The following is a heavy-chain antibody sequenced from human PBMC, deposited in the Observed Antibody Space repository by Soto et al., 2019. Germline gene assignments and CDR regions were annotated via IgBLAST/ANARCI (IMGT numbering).Heavy chain of an antibody. CDR2: ISANNGNT. D-gene: IGHD1-26*01. Sequence: QVQLVQSGAEVKKPGASVKVSCKASGYTLTSYGISWVRQAPGQGLEWMGWISANNGNTNYAQKIQGRVTMTTDTSTSTAYMELRSLRSDDTAVYYCARDGRYSGSYGGYYFDYWGQGTLVTVSS. V-gene: IGHV1-18*01. J-gene: IGHJ4*02. CDR3: ARDGRYSGSYGGYYFDY. CDR1: GYTLTSYG.